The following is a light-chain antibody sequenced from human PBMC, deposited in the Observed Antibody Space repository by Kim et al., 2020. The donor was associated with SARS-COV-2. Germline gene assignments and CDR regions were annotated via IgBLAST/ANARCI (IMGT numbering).Light chain of an antibody. Sequence: ASVKLTCTLSSGHSSNAITWHQHQPEKAPRYLMKVNRDGSHIKEDGISDRFSGSSSGAERYLTIASLQSEDEADYYCQTWGTGIWVFGGGTQLTVL. J-gene: IGLJ3*02. CDR1: SGHSSNA. CDR3: QTWGTGIWV. V-gene: IGLV4-69*01. CDR2: VNRDGSH.